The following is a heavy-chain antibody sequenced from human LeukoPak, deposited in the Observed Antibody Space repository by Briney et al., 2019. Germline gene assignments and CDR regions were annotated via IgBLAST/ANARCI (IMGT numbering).Heavy chain of an antibody. CDR3: ARVRVVVPTGYYYYGTDV. CDR1: GGSFSGYY. V-gene: IGHV4-34*01. J-gene: IGHJ6*02. Sequence: PSETLSLTCAVYGGSFSGYYWSWIRQPPGKGLEWIGEINHSGSTNYNPSLKSRVTISVDTSKNQFSLKLSSVTAADTAVYYCARVRVVVPTGYYYYGTDVWGQGTTVTVSS. CDR2: INHSGST. D-gene: IGHD2-2*01.